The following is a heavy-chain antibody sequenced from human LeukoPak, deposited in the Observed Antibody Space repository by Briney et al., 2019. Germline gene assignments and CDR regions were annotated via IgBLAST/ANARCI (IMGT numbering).Heavy chain of an antibody. D-gene: IGHD2-15*01. CDR3: ARVGDCSVGGCYRNYFDC. Sequence: SETLSLTCTVSGGSISSYYWSWIRQPPGKGLEWIGYIYYSGSTNYNPSLKSRVTISVDTSKNQFSLKLSSVTAADTAVYYGARVGDCSVGGCYRNYFDCWGQGTLVTVSS. CDR1: GGSISSYY. V-gene: IGHV4-59*12. CDR2: IYYSGST. J-gene: IGHJ4*02.